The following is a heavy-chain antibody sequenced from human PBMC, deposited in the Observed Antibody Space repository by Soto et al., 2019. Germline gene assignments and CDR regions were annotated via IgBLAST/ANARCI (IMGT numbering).Heavy chain of an antibody. Sequence: EVQLLESGGGLVQPGGSLRLSCAASGFSFSSYAMVWVRQAPGKGLEWVSVISARGGRSYFADSVKGRFTISRDNTKKVLSLEMNTLRAEDTAIYFGAKGSIEYSASVDNWGQGTLVLVSS. D-gene: IGHD5-12*01. V-gene: IGHV3-23*01. J-gene: IGHJ4*02. CDR2: ISARGGRS. CDR3: AKGSIEYSASVDN. CDR1: GFSFSSYA.